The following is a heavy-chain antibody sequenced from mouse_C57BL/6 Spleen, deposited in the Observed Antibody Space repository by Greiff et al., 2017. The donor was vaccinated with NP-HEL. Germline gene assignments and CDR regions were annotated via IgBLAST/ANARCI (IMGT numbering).Heavy chain of an antibody. Sequence: EVQLQESGEGLVKPGGSLKLSCAASGFTFSSYAMSWVRQTPEQRLEWVAYISSGGDYIYYADTVKGRSTISRNNARNTLYLQMSSLKSEDTAMYYCTRAPPLLLGFAYWGQGTLVTVSA. V-gene: IGHV5-9-1*02. CDR2: ISSGGDYI. J-gene: IGHJ3*01. D-gene: IGHD1-1*01. CDR1: GFTFSSYA. CDR3: TRAPPLLLGFAY.